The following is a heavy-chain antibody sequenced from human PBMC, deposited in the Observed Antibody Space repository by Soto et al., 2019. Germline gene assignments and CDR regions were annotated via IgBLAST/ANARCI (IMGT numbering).Heavy chain of an antibody. D-gene: IGHD3-9*01. CDR1: GFTFSSYW. CDR3: ARGEDYDILTGLFDY. Sequence: EVQLVESGGGLVQPGVSLRLSCAASGFTFSSYWMSWVRQAPGKGLEWVANIKQDGSEKYYVDSVKGRFTISRDNAKNSLYLQMNSLRAEDTAVYYCARGEDYDILTGLFDYWGQGTLVTVSS. J-gene: IGHJ4*02. CDR2: IKQDGSEK. V-gene: IGHV3-7*01.